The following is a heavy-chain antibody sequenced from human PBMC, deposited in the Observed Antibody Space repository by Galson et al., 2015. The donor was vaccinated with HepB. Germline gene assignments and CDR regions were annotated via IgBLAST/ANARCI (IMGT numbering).Heavy chain of an antibody. V-gene: IGHV3-30-3*01. J-gene: IGHJ4*02. D-gene: IGHD5-18*01. CDR2: ISYDGGNK. CDR3: ARENNRIQLWSTRNLGFDY. Sequence: SLRLSCAASGFTFSNYAIHWVRQAPGKGLEWVSVISYDGGNKYADSVKGRFTISRDNSKNTLYLQMDSLRAEDTAIYYCARENNRIQLWSTRNLGFDYWGQGTRVAVSS. CDR1: GFTFSNYA.